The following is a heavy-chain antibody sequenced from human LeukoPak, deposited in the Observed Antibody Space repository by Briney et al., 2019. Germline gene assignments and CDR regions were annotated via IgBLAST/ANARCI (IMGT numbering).Heavy chain of an antibody. CDR3: ARDRGFSTFDY. J-gene: IGHJ4*02. V-gene: IGHV3-7*01. CDR1: GFTFNTYW. CDR2: IKEDGSEK. Sequence: GGFLRLSCAASGFTFNTYWMSWVRQAPGKGLEWVANIKEDGSEKNFLDSVKGRFTISRDNAKNSLYLQMNSLRVEDTAVYYCARDRGFSTFDYWGQGTLVTVSS. D-gene: IGHD3-22*01.